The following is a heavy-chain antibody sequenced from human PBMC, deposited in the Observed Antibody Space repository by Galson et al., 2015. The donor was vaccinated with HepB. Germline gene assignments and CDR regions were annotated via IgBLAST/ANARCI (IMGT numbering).Heavy chain of an antibody. V-gene: IGHV4-61*02. CDR1: SYY. CDR2: IYTSGST. CDR3: ARLASYSYAMDV. Sequence: SYYWNWIRQPAGKGLEWIGRIYTSGSTNYNPSLKSRVTISVDTSKNQFSLKLSSVTAADTAVYFCARLASYSYAMDVWGPGTTVTVSS. D-gene: IGHD5-12*01. J-gene: IGHJ6*02.